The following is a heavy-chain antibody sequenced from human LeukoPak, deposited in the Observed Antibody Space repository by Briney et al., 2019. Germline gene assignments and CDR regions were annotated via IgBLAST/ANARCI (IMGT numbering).Heavy chain of an antibody. CDR3: ARGQWGSSWYYFDS. CDR1: GGSISSTTCY. D-gene: IGHD6-13*01. Sequence: SETLSLTCTVSGGSISSTTCYWGWIRQPPGKGLEWIGSIYYSGSTYYSPSLDSRVTLSVDTSKNHFSLKLNSVTAADTAVYYCARGQWGSSWYYFDSWGQGTLVTVSS. V-gene: IGHV4-39*07. J-gene: IGHJ4*02. CDR2: IYYSGST.